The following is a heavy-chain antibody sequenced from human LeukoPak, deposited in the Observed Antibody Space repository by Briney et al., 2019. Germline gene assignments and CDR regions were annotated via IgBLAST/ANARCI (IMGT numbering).Heavy chain of an antibody. D-gene: IGHD4-17*01. CDR1: GFTFSSYW. CDR2: IHSDGSST. J-gene: IGHJ4*02. CDR3: ARGEGDYGDFPLGY. Sequence: GGSLRLSCAASGFTFSSYWMLWVRQAPGKGLVWVSRIHSDGSSTSYADSVKGRFTISRDNAKNTLYLQMNSLRAEDTAVYYCARGEGDYGDFPLGYWGQGTLVTVSS. V-gene: IGHV3-74*01.